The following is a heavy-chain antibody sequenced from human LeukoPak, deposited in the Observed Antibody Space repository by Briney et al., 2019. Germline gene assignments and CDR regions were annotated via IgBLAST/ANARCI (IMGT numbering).Heavy chain of an antibody. Sequence: PSETLSLTCVVYGGSFSGYYWSWIRQPPGKGLEWIGEINHSGSTNYNPSLKSRVTISVDTSKNQFSLKLSSVTAADTAVYYCARAEDYYDSSGYGYWGQGTLVTVSS. CDR2: INHSGST. V-gene: IGHV4-34*01. J-gene: IGHJ4*02. CDR3: ARAEDYYDSSGYGY. CDR1: GGSFSGYY. D-gene: IGHD3-22*01.